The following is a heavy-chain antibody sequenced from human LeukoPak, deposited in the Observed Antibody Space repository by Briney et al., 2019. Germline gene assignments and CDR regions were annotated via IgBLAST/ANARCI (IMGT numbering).Heavy chain of an antibody. V-gene: IGHV4-39*07. CDR2: IYYSGST. CDR1: GGSISSSSYY. CDR3: ARDPVSALDWLTYVFDY. J-gene: IGHJ4*02. D-gene: IGHD3-9*01. Sequence: SETLSLTCTVSGGSISSSSYYWGWIRQPPGKGLEWIGSIYYSGSTYYNPSLKSRITISADTSKNQFSLKLSSVTAADTAVYYCARDPVSALDWLTYVFDYWGQGTLVTVSS.